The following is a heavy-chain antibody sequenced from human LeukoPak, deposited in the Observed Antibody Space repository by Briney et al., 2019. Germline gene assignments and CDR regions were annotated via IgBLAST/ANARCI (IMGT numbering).Heavy chain of an antibody. CDR1: GGSISSYY. J-gene: IGHJ2*01. V-gene: IGHV4-59*08. Sequence: PSETLSLTCTVSGGSISSYYWSWIRQPPGKGLEWIGYIYYSGSTNCNPSLKSRVTISVDTSKNQFSLKLSSVTAADTAVYYCARQVPYYGSGSYYNSRYFDLWGRGTLVTVSS. CDR2: IYYSGST. CDR3: ARQVPYYGSGSYYNSRYFDL. D-gene: IGHD3-10*01.